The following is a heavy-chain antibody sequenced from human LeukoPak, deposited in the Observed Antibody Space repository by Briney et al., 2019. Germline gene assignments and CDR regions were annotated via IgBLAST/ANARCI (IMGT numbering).Heavy chain of an antibody. J-gene: IGHJ4*02. D-gene: IGHD3-10*01. CDR2: INPNSGGT. V-gene: IGHV1-2*02. Sequence: ASVKVSCKASGYTFTGYYMHWVRQAPGQGLEWMGWINPNSGGTNYAQKFQGRVTMTRDTSISTAYMELSGLRSDDTAVYYCTRERYNGFGELDYWGQGTLVTVSS. CDR3: TRERYNGFGELDY. CDR1: GYTFTGYY.